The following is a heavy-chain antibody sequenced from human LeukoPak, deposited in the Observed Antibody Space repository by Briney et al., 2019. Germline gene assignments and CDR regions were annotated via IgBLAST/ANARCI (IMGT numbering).Heavy chain of an antibody. CDR1: GDSIRTSF. CDR3: ARDRRRDLFHAFDI. J-gene: IGHJ3*02. V-gene: IGHV4-59*01. CDR2: VHYSESA. D-gene: IGHD1-14*01. Sequence: PSETLSLTCTVSGDSIRTSFWSWIRQPPGQGLEWIAYVHYSESASYNPSLKSRVTISLNTPKNQFSLKLSSVTAADTAIYFCARDRRRDLFHAFDIWGQGTTVTVSP.